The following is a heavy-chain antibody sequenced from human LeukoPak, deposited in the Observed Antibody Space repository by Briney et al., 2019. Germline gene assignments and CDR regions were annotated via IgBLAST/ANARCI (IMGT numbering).Heavy chain of an antibody. CDR1: GFAFSSLA. Sequence: YPGGSLRLSCAASGFAFSSLAMGWVRQAPGKGLEWVSVISDSGDTTYYADSVKGRFTTSRDNSKNTLYLQMNTLRAEDTAVYYCAKPDTAAGTLGHWGQGTLVTVSS. V-gene: IGHV3-23*01. D-gene: IGHD6-13*01. J-gene: IGHJ4*02. CDR2: ISDSGDTT. CDR3: AKPDTAAGTLGH.